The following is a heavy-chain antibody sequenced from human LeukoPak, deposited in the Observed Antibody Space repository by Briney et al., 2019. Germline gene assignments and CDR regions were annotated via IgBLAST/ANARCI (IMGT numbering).Heavy chain of an antibody. Sequence: GGSLRLSCAASGFTFSSYAMHWVRQAPVKGREGGAVISYDGSNKYYADSVKGRFTISRDNSKNTLYAQMNSLRAEDTAVYYCARDGIAAAGFDYWGQGPMVTVSS. CDR1: GFTFSSYA. D-gene: IGHD6-13*01. J-gene: IGHJ4*02. CDR2: ISYDGSNK. V-gene: IGHV3-30-3*01. CDR3: ARDGIAAAGFDY.